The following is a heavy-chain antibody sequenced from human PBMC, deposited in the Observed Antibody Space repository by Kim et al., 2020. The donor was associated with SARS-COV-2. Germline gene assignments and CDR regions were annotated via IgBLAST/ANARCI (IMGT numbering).Heavy chain of an antibody. J-gene: IGHJ3*02. Sequence: YAQKFQGRVTITADESTSTAYMELSSLRSEDTAVYYCARGEGATGHAFDIWGQGTMVTVSS. D-gene: IGHD1-26*01. CDR3: ARGEGATGHAFDI. V-gene: IGHV1-69*01.